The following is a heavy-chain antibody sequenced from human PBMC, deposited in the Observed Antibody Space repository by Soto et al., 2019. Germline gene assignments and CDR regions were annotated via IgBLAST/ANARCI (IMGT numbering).Heavy chain of an antibody. Sequence: GGSLRLSCAASGFTFSDYYMSWIRQAPGKGLEWVSYISSSGSTIYYADSVKGRFTISRDNAKNSLYLQMNSLRAEDTAVYYCARSLYYYDSSGYYSCAFDIWGQGTMVTVSS. V-gene: IGHV3-11*01. D-gene: IGHD3-22*01. CDR3: ARSLYYYDSSGYYSCAFDI. J-gene: IGHJ3*02. CDR1: GFTFSDYY. CDR2: ISSSGSTI.